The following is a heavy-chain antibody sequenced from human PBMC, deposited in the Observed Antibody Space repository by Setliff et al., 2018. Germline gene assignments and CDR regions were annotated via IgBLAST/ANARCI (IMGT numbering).Heavy chain of an antibody. CDR3: AREVSTGENSGCDI. J-gene: IGHJ3*02. D-gene: IGHD3-9*01. Sequence: ASVKVSCKASGYTFTDYGITWVRQTPGQGLEWMGIINPSGGRISYAERFQDRVTMTRDTSTNTVYMDLSSLRDDDTAVYYCAREVSTGENSGCDIWGQGTVVTVSS. V-gene: IGHV1-46*01. CDR1: GYTFTDYG. CDR2: INPSGGRI.